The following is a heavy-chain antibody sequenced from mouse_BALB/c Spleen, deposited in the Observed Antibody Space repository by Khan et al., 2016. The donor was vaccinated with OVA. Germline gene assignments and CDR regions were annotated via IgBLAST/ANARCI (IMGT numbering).Heavy chain of an antibody. J-gene: IGHJ3*01. D-gene: IGHD2-1*01. CDR2: ISSGGDNT. V-gene: IGHV5-9*03. CDR1: GFTFSSYT. CDR3: ARSNYGNFAH. Sequence: EVELVESGGGLVKPGGSLKLSCAASGFTFSSYTMSWVSQTPEKRLEWVATISSGGDNTYYPDSVKGRFPISRDNAKNNLYLQMSSLRSEDTALYYCARSNYGNFAHWGQGTLVTVSA.